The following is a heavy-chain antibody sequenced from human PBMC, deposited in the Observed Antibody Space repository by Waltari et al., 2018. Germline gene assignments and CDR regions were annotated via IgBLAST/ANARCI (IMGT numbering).Heavy chain of an antibody. J-gene: IGHJ5*02. CDR3: ARSGYYDSSGYYWWFDP. CDR1: GGSISSSNYY. V-gene: IGHV4-39*01. D-gene: IGHD3-22*01. Sequence: QLQLQESGPGLVKPSETLSLTCTVSGGSISSSNYYWGWIRQPPGKGLELIGSIYYSGSTYYNPSLKSRVTISVDTSKNQFYLKLNSVTAADTAVHYCARSGYYDSSGYYWWFDPWGQGTLVTVSS. CDR2: IYYSGST.